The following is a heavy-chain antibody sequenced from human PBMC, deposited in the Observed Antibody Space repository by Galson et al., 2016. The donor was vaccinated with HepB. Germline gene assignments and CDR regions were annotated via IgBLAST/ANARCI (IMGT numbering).Heavy chain of an antibody. D-gene: IGHD3-22*01. J-gene: IGHJ6*02. Sequence: SLRLSCAASGFSFSSYDMNWVRQAPGKGLEWVSIISANGEAAYYTDSVQGRFTISRDNSKEMLFLEVSSLRAEDTAVYYCAGRAELALGRYWFIFGMDVWGQGTTVTVSS. V-gene: IGHV3-23*01. CDR1: GFSFSSYD. CDR2: ISANGEAA. CDR3: AGRAELALGRYWFIFGMDV.